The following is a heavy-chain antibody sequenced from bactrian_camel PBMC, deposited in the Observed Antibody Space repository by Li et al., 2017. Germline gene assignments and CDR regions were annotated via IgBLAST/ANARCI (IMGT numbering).Heavy chain of an antibody. CDR2: LSRAGAWT. CDR3: AKDITGWLRDFGY. Sequence: QLVESGGGSVQAGGSLKLSCEVSQHTLSTICMAWFRQAPGKGREGVATLSRAGAWTDYADSVKGRFTISRDNAKNTLYLQLNSLKTEDTGMYYCAKDITGWLRDFGYWGQGTQVTV. CDR1: QHTLSTIC. V-gene: IGHV3S1*01. J-gene: IGHJ6*01. D-gene: IGHD2*01.